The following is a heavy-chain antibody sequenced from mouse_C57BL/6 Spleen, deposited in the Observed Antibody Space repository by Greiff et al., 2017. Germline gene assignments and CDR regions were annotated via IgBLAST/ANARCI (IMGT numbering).Heavy chain of an antibody. J-gene: IGHJ2*01. CDR1: GYTFTEYT. V-gene: IGHV1-62-2*01. CDR3: ARHEGEAYYYGSSYDYFDY. Sequence: VKLMESGAELVKPGASVKLSCKASGYTFTEYTIHWVKQRSGQGLEWIGWFYPGSGSIKYNEKFKDKATLTADKSSSTVYMELSRLTSEDSAVYFCARHEGEAYYYGSSYDYFDYWGQGTTLTVSS. CDR2: FYPGSGSI. D-gene: IGHD1-1*01.